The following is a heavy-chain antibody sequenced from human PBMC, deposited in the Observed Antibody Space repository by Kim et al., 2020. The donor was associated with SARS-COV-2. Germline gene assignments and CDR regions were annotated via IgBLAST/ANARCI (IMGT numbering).Heavy chain of an antibody. CDR2: ISGSGGST. V-gene: IGHV3-23*01. J-gene: IGHJ4*02. D-gene: IGHD3-3*01. Sequence: GGSLRLSCAASGFTFSSYAMSWVRQAPGKGLEWVSAISGSGGSTYYADSVKGRFTISRDNSKNTLYLQMNSLRAEDTAVYYCAKGSDYVLRFLEWLLDFDYWGQGTLVTVSS. CDR1: GFTFSSYA. CDR3: AKGSDYVLRFLEWLLDFDY.